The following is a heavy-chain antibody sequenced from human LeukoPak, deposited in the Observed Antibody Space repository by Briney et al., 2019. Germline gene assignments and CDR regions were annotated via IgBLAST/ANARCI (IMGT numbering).Heavy chain of an antibody. CDR1: GYPFTTFS. J-gene: IGHJ6*03. D-gene: IGHD4-11*01. CDR2: ISGSSGNT. Sequence: ASVKLSCKASGYPFTTFSLHWVRQAPGQGPEWMGWISGSSGNTKYAQKLQGRVTMTTDTSTRTAYMELRSLTSDDTAVYYCARGTVSGADYYYMDVWGKGTTVTVSS. CDR3: ARGTVSGADYYYMDV. V-gene: IGHV1-18*04.